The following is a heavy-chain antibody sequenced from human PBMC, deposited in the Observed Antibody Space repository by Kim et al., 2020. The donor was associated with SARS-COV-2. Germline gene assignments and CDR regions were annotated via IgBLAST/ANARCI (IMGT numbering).Heavy chain of an antibody. CDR2: IYYSGST. D-gene: IGHD5-18*01. Sequence: SETLSLTCTVSGGSISSSSYYWGWIRQPPGKGLEWIGSIYYSGSTYYNPSLKSRVTISVDTSKNQFSLKLSSVTAADTAVYYCARHLLYSYGPRGAFDIWGQGTMVTVSS. CDR3: ARHLLYSYGPRGAFDI. CDR1: GGSISSSSYY. J-gene: IGHJ3*02. V-gene: IGHV4-39*01.